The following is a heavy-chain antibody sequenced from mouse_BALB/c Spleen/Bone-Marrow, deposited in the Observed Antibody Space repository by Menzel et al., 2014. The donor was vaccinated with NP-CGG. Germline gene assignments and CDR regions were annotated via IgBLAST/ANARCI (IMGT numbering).Heavy chain of an antibody. CDR2: IHPNSGNT. Sequence: VQRVESGSVLVRPGASVKLSCKASGYTFTNSWIHWAKQRPGQGLEWIGEIHPNSGNTNYNEKFKGKATLTVDTSSSQAYVDLSSLTAEDSAVYSCERRHRFAYYFDYWGQGTTVTVSS. CDR1: GYTFTNSW. V-gene: IGHV1S130*01. J-gene: IGHJ2*01. CDR3: ERRHRFAYYFDY.